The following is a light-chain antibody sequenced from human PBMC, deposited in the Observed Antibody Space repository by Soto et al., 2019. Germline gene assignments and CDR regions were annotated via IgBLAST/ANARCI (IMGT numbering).Light chain of an antibody. Sequence: DIQLTQSPSSLSASVGDRVTITCHASQYIRNHLNWYQQKPGKAPKLLIYDASNLETGVPSRFSGSGSGTDFTFTISSLPPEDIATYYCQPYDYPPLFGPGTKVDIK. CDR1: QYIRNH. J-gene: IGKJ3*01. V-gene: IGKV1-33*01. CDR2: DAS. CDR3: QPYDYPPL.